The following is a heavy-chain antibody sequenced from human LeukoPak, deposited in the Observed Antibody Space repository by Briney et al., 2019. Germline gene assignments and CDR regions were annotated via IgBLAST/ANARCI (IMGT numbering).Heavy chain of an antibody. CDR3: ARDADG. V-gene: IGHV3-7*01. D-gene: IGHD5-24*01. J-gene: IGHJ4*02. CDR1: GLTFSSSW. Sequence: PGGSLRLSCAVSGLTFSSSWMDWVRQAPGKGLEWVANIKQDGSEKYYVDSVKGRFTISRDNAKNSLYLQMNSLGAEDTAVYFCARDADGWGQGTLVTVSS. CDR2: IKQDGSEK.